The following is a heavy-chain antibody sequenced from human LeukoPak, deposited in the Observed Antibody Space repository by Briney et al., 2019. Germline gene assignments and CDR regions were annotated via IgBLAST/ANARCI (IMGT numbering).Heavy chain of an antibody. CDR3: ARDKLYSSSWYGGRYFDL. CDR2: IYTSGST. D-gene: IGHD6-13*01. CDR1: GGSISSYY. J-gene: IGHJ2*01. Sequence: SETLSLTCTVSGGSISSYYWSWIRQPAGKGLEWIGRIYTSGSTNYNPSLKSRVTMSVDTSKNQFSLKLSSVTAADTAVYYCARDKLYSSSWYGGRYFDLWGRGTLVTVSS. V-gene: IGHV4-4*07.